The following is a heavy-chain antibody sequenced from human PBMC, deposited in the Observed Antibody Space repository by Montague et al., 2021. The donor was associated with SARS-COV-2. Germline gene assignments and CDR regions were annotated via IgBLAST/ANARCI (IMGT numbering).Heavy chain of an antibody. V-gene: IGHV3-30*04. J-gene: IGHJ6*02. CDR1: GFTFSSRT. CDR2: ISYNRSNK. Sequence: SLRLSCAASGFTFSSRTMMWVRQAPGKGLEWVSSISYNRSNKYYADSVKGRFTISRDNSKNSLYLQMNSLRAEDAAVYYCARERWIHVCCCYYYGMDVWGQGTTVTVSS. CDR3: ARERWIHVCCCYYYGMDV. D-gene: IGHD2-8*01.